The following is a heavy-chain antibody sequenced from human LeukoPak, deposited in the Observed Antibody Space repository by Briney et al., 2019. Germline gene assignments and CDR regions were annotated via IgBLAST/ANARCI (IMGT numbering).Heavy chain of an antibody. V-gene: IGHV4-31*03. CDR2: IYYSGST. Sequence: SQTLSLTCTVSGGSISSGGYYWSWIRQHPGKGLEWIGYIYYSGSTYYNPSLKSRVTISVDTSKNQFSLKLSSVTAADTAVYYCAREDPYSSGWPNWFDPWGQGTLVTVSS. J-gene: IGHJ5*02. CDR3: AREDPYSSGWPNWFDP. D-gene: IGHD6-19*01. CDR1: GGSISSGGYY.